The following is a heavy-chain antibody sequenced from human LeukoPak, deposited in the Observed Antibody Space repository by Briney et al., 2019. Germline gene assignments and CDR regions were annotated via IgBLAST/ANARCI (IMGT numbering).Heavy chain of an antibody. V-gene: IGHV3-53*01. J-gene: IGHJ4*02. CDR3: AKEDYGKSHDY. CDR1: GFTVSNNY. CDR2: IYSGGTT. Sequence: GGSLRLSCAASGFTVSNNYMRWVRQAPGKGLEWVSVIYSGGTTYYADSVKGRFTISRDNSKNTLYLQMNSLRAEDTAVYYCAKEDYGKSHDYWGQGTLVTVSS. D-gene: IGHD4-17*01.